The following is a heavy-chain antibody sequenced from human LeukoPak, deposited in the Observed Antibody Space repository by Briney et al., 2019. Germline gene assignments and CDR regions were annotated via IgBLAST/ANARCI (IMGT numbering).Heavy chain of an antibody. V-gene: IGHV3-48*04. CDR1: GFTFSSYS. J-gene: IGHJ6*03. Sequence: GGSLRLSFAASGFTFSSYSMNWVRPAPGAGLEWVAYIRSSSTTIYYADSVKGRFTISRDNAKNPLYLQMNSLRAEDTAVYYCAKENSYYYYMDVWGTGTTVTVSS. CDR2: IRSSSTTI. CDR3: AKENSYYYYMDV.